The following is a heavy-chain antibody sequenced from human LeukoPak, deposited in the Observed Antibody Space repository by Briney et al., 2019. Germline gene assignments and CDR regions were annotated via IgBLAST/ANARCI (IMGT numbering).Heavy chain of an antibody. CDR3: ARDLGPYYYYYMDV. CDR1: GCSISSYY. Sequence: PSETLSLTCTVSGCSISSYYWSWIRQPPGKGLEWIGYIYYSGSTNYHPSLKSRVTISVDTSKNQFSLKLSSVTAADTAVYYCARDLGPYYYYYMDVWGKGTTVTVSS. CDR2: IYYSGST. J-gene: IGHJ6*03. V-gene: IGHV4-59*01.